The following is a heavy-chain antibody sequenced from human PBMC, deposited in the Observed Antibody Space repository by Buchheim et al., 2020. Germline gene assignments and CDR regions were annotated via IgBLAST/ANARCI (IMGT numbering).Heavy chain of an antibody. J-gene: IGHJ6*02. CDR1: GFTFSSYA. CDR3: ARDGTYYDSSGYYYVNYYYGMDV. Sequence: QVQLVESGGGVVRPGRSLRLSCAASGFTFSSYAMHWVRQAPGKGLEGVAVISYDGSKKYYADSVKGRLTISRDNSKNTMYLQMNSLRAEDTAVYYCARDGTYYDSSGYYYVNYYYGMDVWGQGTT. V-gene: IGHV3-30*04. D-gene: IGHD3-22*01. CDR2: ISYDGSKK.